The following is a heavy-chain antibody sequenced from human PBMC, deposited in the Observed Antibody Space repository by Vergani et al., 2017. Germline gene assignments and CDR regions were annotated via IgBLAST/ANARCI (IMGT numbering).Heavy chain of an antibody. D-gene: IGHD2-21*01. V-gene: IGHV1-69*02. CDR3: ARGLVRFSYFDY. J-gene: IGHJ4*02. Sequence: QVQLVQSGAEVKKPGSSVKVSCKASGGTFSSYTISWVRQAPGQGLEWMGRIIPILGIANYAQKFQGRVTITADKSTSTAYMELSSLRSEDTAVYYCARGLVRFSYFDYWGQGTLVTVSS. CDR2: IIPILGIA. CDR1: GGTFSSYT.